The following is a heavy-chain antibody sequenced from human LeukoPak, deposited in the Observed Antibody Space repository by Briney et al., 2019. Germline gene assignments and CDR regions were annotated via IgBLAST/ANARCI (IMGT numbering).Heavy chain of an antibody. CDR3: ARHRLDGGRDFDY. CDR1: GGSISSSSYY. J-gene: IGHJ4*02. D-gene: IGHD3-16*01. V-gene: IGHV4-39*01. Sequence: SETLSLTCTVSGGSISSSSYYWGWIRQPPGKGLEWIGNIYYSGSTYYNPSLKSRVTISVDTSKNQFSLKLSSVTAADTAVYYCARHRLDGGRDFDYWGQGTLVTVSS. CDR2: IYYSGST.